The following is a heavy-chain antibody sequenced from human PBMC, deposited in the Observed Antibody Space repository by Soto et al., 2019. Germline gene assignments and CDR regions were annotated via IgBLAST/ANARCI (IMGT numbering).Heavy chain of an antibody. CDR2: IIPIFGTA. CDR3: AVRGTTPHPDDY. D-gene: IGHD1-7*01. CDR1: GGTFSSYA. Sequence: GVSVKVSCKASGGTFSSYAISWARQAPGQGLEWMGGIIPIFGTANYAQKFQGRVTITADESTSTAYMELSSLRSEDTAVYYCAVRGTTPHPDDYWGQGTLVTVSS. J-gene: IGHJ4*02. V-gene: IGHV1-69*13.